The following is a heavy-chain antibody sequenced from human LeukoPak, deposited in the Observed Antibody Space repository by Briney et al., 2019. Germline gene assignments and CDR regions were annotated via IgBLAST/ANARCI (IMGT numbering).Heavy chain of an antibody. D-gene: IGHD2-15*01. CDR1: GFTFSSYG. CDR2: IWYDGRNK. Sequence: GGSLRLSCAASGFTFSSYGMHWVRQAPGKGLEWVAVIWYDGRNKYYADSVKGRFTISRDNSKNTLYLQMNSLRAEDTAVYYCAKDRLRYCSGGSCYYMDVWGKGTTVTVSS. J-gene: IGHJ6*03. V-gene: IGHV3-33*06. CDR3: AKDRLRYCSGGSCYYMDV.